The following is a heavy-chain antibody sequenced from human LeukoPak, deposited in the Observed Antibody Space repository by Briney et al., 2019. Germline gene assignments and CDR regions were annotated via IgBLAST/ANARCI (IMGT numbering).Heavy chain of an antibody. J-gene: IGHJ4*02. CDR2: ISSSGST. V-gene: IGHV4-61*02. D-gene: IGHD4-17*01. Sequence: PSETLSLTCTVSGDSISSGDYYWSWIRQPAGKGLEWIGRISSSGSTNYNPSLKSRVTISVDKSKNQFSLKLSSVTAADTAVYYCARDLGAVTSTEWGQGTLVTVSS. CDR3: ARDLGAVTSTE. CDR1: GDSISSGDYY.